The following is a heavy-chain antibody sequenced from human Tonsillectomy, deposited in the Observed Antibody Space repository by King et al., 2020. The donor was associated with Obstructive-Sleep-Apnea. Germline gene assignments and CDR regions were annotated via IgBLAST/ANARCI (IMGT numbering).Heavy chain of an antibody. D-gene: IGHD6-13*01. V-gene: IGHV3-48*01. CDR3: ARDGSSSWYYYYYGMDV. CDR2: ISSSSSTI. Sequence: EVQLVESGGGLVQPGGSLRLSCAAYGFTFSSYSMNWVRQAPGKGLEWVSYISSSSSTIYYADSVKGRFTISRDNAKNSLYLQMNSLRAEDTAVYYCARDGSSSWYYYYYGMDVWGQGTTVTVSS. J-gene: IGHJ6*02. CDR1: GFTFSSYS.